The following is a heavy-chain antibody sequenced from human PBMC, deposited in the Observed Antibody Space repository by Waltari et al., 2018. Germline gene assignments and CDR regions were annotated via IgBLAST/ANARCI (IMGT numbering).Heavy chain of an antibody. CDR3: ARHFYGSSSYFDY. CDR2: IYYSGRT. CDR1: GGSISSSSYY. D-gene: IGHD6-6*01. J-gene: IGHJ4*02. Sequence: QLQLQESGPGLVKPSETLSLTCTVSGGSISSSSYYWGWIRQPPGKGLEWIGSIYYSGRTYYNPSLKSRVTISVDTSKNQFSLKLSSVTAADTAVYYCARHFYGSSSYFDYWGQGTLVTVSS. V-gene: IGHV4-39*01.